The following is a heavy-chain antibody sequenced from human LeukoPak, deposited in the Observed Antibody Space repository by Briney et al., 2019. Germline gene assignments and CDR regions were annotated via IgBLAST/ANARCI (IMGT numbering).Heavy chain of an antibody. CDR2: IYYSGST. V-gene: IGHV4-39*07. CDR3: ARDREGAGGFDY. J-gene: IGHJ4*02. D-gene: IGHD2-8*02. CDR1: GGSISSSSCY. Sequence: SETLSLTCTVSGGSISSSSCYWGWIRQPPRKGLEWIGSIYYSGSTYYKPSLKSRVTISVDTSKNQFSLKLSSVTAADTAVYYCARDREGAGGFDYWGQGTLVTVSS.